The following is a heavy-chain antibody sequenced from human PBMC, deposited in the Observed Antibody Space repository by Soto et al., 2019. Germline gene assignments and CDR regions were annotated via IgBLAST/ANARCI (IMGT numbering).Heavy chain of an antibody. D-gene: IGHD3-9*01. J-gene: IGHJ4*02. Sequence: ASVKVSCKAPGYTFTSYYMHWVRQAPGQGLEWMGIINPSGGSTSYAQKFQGRVTMTRDTSTSTVYMELSSLRSEDTAVYYCARVPRVNDILTGYLDYWGQGTLVTVSS. V-gene: IGHV1-46*03. CDR2: INPSGGST. CDR3: ARVPRVNDILTGYLDY. CDR1: GYTFTSYY.